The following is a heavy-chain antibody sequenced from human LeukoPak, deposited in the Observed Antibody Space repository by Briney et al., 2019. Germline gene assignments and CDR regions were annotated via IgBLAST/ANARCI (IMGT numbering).Heavy chain of an antibody. V-gene: IGHV1-8*01. Sequence: GASVKVSCKASGYTFTSYDINWVRQATGQGLEWMGWMNPNSGNTGYAQKFQGRVTMTRNTSISTAYMELSSLRAEDTAVYYCAKSFLEWLLSRYYYYMDVWGKGTTVTVSS. D-gene: IGHD3-3*01. CDR1: GYTFTSYD. CDR3: AKSFLEWLLSRYYYYMDV. CDR2: MNPNSGNT. J-gene: IGHJ6*03.